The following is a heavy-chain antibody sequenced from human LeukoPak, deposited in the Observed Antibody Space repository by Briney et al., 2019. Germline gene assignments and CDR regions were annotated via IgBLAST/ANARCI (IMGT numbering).Heavy chain of an antibody. CDR1: GFTFSSYS. D-gene: IGHD3-22*01. V-gene: IGHV3-21*01. Sequence: GGSLRLSCAASGFTFSSYSMNWVRQAPGKGLEWVSSISSSSSYIYYADSVKGRFTISRDNAKNSLYLQMNSLRAEDTAVYYCARDYYDSSGYSQRYYYCGMDVWGQGTTVTVS. CDR3: ARDYYDSSGYSQRYYYCGMDV. J-gene: IGHJ6*02. CDR2: ISSSSSYI.